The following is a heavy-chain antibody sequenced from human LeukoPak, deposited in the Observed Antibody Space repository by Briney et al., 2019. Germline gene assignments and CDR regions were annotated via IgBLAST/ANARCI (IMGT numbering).Heavy chain of an antibody. V-gene: IGHV4-4*08. CDR2: IHNSGTT. CDR3: ARTYSSGAFDI. Sequence: SETLSLTCTVSGGSISSYYWSWIRQPPGKELEWIGYIHNSGTTKYNPSFKSRVTISVDTSKNQFSLKLRFVTAADTAVYYCARTYSSGAFDIWGQGTMVTVSS. J-gene: IGHJ3*02. CDR1: GGSISSYY. D-gene: IGHD6-25*01.